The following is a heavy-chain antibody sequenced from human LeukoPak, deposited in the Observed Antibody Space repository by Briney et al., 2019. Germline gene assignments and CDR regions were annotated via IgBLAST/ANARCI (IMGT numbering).Heavy chain of an antibody. D-gene: IGHD4-17*01. CDR2: IWYDGSNK. CDR3: ARYGALDY. J-gene: IGHJ4*02. Sequence: GGSLRLSCAASGFTFSSYGMHWVRQAPGKGLEWVAVIWYDGSNKYYTDSVKGRFTISRDNSKNTLYLQMNSLRTEDTAVYYCARYGALDYWGQGTLVTVSS. CDR1: GFTFSSYG. V-gene: IGHV3-33*01.